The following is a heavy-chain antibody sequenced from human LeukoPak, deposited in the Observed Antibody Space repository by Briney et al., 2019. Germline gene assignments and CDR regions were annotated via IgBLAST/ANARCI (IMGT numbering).Heavy chain of an antibody. J-gene: IGHJ4*02. CDR3: ARHFRGARSTWDH. CDR2: NNYSGST. CDR1: GDSICSYC. D-gene: IGHD3-10*01. Sequence: PPETLPLTCTVSGDSICSYCWSWIRHPLGKGVEWMGYNNYSGSTNYNPAHKRRVTITVDTSKNQFSLNLSSVTDADTAVYYCARHFRGARSTWDHWGQGTLVTVSS. V-gene: IGHV4-59*08.